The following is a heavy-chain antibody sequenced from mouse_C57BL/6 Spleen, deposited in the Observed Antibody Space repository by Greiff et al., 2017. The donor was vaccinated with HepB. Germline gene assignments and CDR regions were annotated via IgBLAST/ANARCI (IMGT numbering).Heavy chain of an antibody. CDR2: IYPGDGDT. V-gene: IGHV1-82*01. J-gene: IGHJ2*01. Sequence: QLQQSGPELVKPGASVKISCKASGYAFSSSWMNWVKQRPGKGLEWIGRIYPGDGDTNYNGKFKGKATLTADKSSSTAYMQLSSLTSEDSAVYFCARVTAQATFDYWGQGTTLTVSS. CDR1: GYAFSSSW. CDR3: ARVTAQATFDY. D-gene: IGHD3-2*02.